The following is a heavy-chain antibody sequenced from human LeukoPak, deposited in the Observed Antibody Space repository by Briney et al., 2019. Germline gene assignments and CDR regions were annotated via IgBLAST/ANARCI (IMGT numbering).Heavy chain of an antibody. CDR2: IYPGDSDT. Sequence: GGSLEISCKGSGYSFTSYWIGGVRQLPGKGLEWMGIIYPGDSDTRYSPSFQGQVTISADKSISTAYLQWSSLKASDTAMYYCARQRVYGAFDIWGQGTMVTVSS. V-gene: IGHV5-51*01. CDR3: ARQRVYGAFDI. D-gene: IGHD2/OR15-2a*01. J-gene: IGHJ3*02. CDR1: GYSFTSYW.